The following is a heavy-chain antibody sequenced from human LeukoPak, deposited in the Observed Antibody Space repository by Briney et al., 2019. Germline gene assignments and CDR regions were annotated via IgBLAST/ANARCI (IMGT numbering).Heavy chain of an antibody. J-gene: IGHJ4*02. V-gene: IGHV1-46*01. CDR2: INPSGGST. CDR3: ARLGNYGSGSD. D-gene: IGHD3-10*01. CDR1: GYTFTSYY. Sequence: ASVKVSCKASGYTFTSYYMHWVRQAPGQGLEWMGIINPSGGSTSYVQKFQGRVTITADESTSTAYMELSSLRSEDTAVYYCARLGNYGSGSDWGQGTLVTVSS.